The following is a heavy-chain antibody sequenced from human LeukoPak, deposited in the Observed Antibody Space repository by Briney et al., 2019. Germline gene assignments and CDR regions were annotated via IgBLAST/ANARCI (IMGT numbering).Heavy chain of an antibody. V-gene: IGHV1-8*01. CDR2: MNPNSGNT. Sequence: ASVKVSCKASGYTFTSYDINWVRQATGQRLEWMGWMNPNSGNTGYAQKFQGRVTMTRNTSISTAYMELSSLRSEDTAVYYCARGRRGGDRIRNYYYYMDVWGKGTTVTVSS. D-gene: IGHD2-21*02. CDR1: GYTFTSYD. CDR3: ARGRRGGDRIRNYYYYMDV. J-gene: IGHJ6*03.